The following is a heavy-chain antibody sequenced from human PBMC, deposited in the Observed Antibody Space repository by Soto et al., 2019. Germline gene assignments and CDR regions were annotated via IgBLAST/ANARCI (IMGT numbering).Heavy chain of an antibody. CDR3: ARGRGSAGSFDY. CDR1: GFTFSDSY. J-gene: IGHJ4*02. V-gene: IGHV3-11*01. CDR2: ISNTGSTT. Sequence: QVQVVESGGGLVKPGGSLRLSCAASGFTFSDSYMSWIRQAPGKGLEWVSYISNTGSTTNYADSVKGRFSISRDNTKNSLYLKMDSLRAEDTAVYYWARGRGSAGSFDYWGQGTLVTVSS. D-gene: IGHD6-19*01.